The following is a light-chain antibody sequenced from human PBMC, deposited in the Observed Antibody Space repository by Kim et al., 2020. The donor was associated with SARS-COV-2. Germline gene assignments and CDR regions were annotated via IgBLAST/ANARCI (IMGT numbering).Light chain of an antibody. CDR3: YSAVDNNWV. V-gene: IGLV3-27*01. J-gene: IGLJ3*02. CDR1: VLAKKY. CDR2: KDN. Sequence: SYELTQPSSVSVSPGQTARITCSGDVLAKKYARWFQQKPGQAPVLVIYKDNERPSGIPEQFSGSSSGTTVTLTISGAQVEDEADYYCYSAVDNNWVFGGGTQLTVL.